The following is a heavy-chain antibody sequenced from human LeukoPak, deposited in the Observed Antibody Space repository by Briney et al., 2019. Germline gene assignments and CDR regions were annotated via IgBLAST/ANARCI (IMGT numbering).Heavy chain of an antibody. CDR2: IYYSGST. J-gene: IGHJ5*02. V-gene: IGHV4-39*07. CDR1: GFTFSSYA. CDR3: ARVIRVLRFLEWLTWFDP. D-gene: IGHD3-3*01. Sequence: GSLRLSCAASGFTFSSYAMSWVRQAPGKGLEWIGSIYYSGSTYYNPSLKSRVTISVDTSKNQFSLKLSSVTAADTAVYYCARVIRVLRFLEWLTWFDPWGQGTLVTVSS.